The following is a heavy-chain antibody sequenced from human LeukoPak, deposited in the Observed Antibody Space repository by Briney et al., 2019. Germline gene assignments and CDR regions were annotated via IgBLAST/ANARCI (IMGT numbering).Heavy chain of an antibody. CDR2: INHSGST. V-gene: IGHV4-34*01. CDR3: ARGGYYDSSGYYWFDY. CDR1: GGSFSGYY. D-gene: IGHD3-22*01. Sequence: SETLSLTCAVYGGSFSGYYWSWIRQPPGKGLEWIGEINHSGSTNYNPSLKSRVTISVDTYKNQFSLKLSSVTAADTALYYCARGGYYDSSGYYWFDYWGQRTLVTVSS. J-gene: IGHJ4*02.